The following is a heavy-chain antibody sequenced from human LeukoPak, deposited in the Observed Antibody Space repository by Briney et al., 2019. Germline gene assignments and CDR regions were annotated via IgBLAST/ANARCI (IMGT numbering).Heavy chain of an antibody. V-gene: IGHV3-53*01. Sequence: PGGSLRLSCAASGFTVSSNYMSWVRQAPGKGLEWVSVIYSGGSTYYADSVKARFTSSRDNSKNTLYLQMNSLRAEDTAVYYCARGRGSSGWLYYFDYWGQGTLVTVSS. D-gene: IGHD6-19*01. CDR3: ARGRGSSGWLYYFDY. CDR2: IYSGGST. J-gene: IGHJ4*02. CDR1: GFTVSSNY.